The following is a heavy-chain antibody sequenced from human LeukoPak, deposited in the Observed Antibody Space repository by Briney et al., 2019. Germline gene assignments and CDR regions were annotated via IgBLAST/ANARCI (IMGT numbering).Heavy chain of an antibody. CDR3: ASHRRVLRYFD. J-gene: IGHJ4*02. V-gene: IGHV4-34*01. CDR2: INHSGST. D-gene: IGHD3-9*01. CDR1: GFTFSSYE. Sequence: LRLSCAASGFTFSSYEMNWVRQAPGKGLEWIGEINHSGSTNYNPSLKSRVTISVDTSKNQFSLKLSSVTAADTAVYYCASHRRVLRYFDWGQGTLVTVSS.